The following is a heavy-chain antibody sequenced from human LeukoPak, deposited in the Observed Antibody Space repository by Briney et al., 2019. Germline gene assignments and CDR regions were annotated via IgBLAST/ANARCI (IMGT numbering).Heavy chain of an antibody. V-gene: IGHV4-39*01. Sequence: PSETLSLTCTVSGGSISSYYWSWIRQPPGKGLEWIGSIYYSGSTYYNPSLKSRVTISVDTSKNQFSLKLSSVTAADTAVYYCARGNYYDSSGYYFNHWFDPWGQGTLVTVSS. CDR3: ARGNYYDSSGYYFNHWFDP. CDR2: IYYSGST. J-gene: IGHJ5*02. D-gene: IGHD3-22*01. CDR1: GGSISSYY.